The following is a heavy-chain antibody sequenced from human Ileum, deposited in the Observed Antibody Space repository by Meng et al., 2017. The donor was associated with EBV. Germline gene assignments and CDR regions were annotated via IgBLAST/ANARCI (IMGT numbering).Heavy chain of an antibody. CDR2: IIPILGIA. J-gene: IGHJ4*02. V-gene: IGHV1-69*08. D-gene: IGHD5-24*01. Sequence: QVQLVQSGAEVKTPGSSVTGSCKASGGTFNSYTISWVRQAPGQALEWMRRIIPILGIANYAQKFQGRVTITADKSTSTAYMELSSLRSEDTAVYYCARDEGGWLTAPDYGGQGTLVTVSS. CDR1: GGTFNSYT. CDR3: ARDEGGWLTAPDY.